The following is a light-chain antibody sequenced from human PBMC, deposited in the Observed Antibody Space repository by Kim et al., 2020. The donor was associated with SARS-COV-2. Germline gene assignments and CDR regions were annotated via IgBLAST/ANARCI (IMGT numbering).Light chain of an antibody. CDR2: LNSDGSH. J-gene: IGLJ3*02. CDR1: SGHSSYA. Sequence: ASVKLTCALSSGHSSYAMAWQQQQPEKGPRYLMKLNSDGSHSKGDGIPDRFSGSSSGAERYLTIYSLQSEDEADYYCQTWGTGYWVFGGGTKLTVL. CDR3: QTWGTGYWV. V-gene: IGLV4-69*01.